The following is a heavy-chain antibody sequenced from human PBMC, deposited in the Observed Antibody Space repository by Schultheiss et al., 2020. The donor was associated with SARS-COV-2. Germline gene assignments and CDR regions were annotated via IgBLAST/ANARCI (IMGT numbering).Heavy chain of an antibody. J-gene: IGHJ6*02. Sequence: GGSLRLSCAASGFTFSSYGMHWVRQAPGKGLEWVAVIWYDGSNKYYADSVKGRFTISRDNAKNTLYLQMNSLRAEDTAVYYCASQIQLWPLVYGMDVWGQGTTVTVSS. V-gene: IGHV3-33*03. CDR2: IWYDGSNK. D-gene: IGHD5-18*01. CDR1: GFTFSSYG. CDR3: ASQIQLWPLVYGMDV.